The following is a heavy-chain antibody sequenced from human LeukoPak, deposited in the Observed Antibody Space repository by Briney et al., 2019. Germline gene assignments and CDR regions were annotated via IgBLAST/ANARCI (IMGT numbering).Heavy chain of an antibody. D-gene: IGHD4-17*01. Sequence: GASVKVSFKASGYTFTNYGITWVRQAPGQGLEWMGWISPYNGNTNYAQKFQGRVTMTTDTSTSTAYMELRNLRSDDTALYYCATEGGWQPTDYGDHVYWGQGTLVTVSS. V-gene: IGHV1-18*01. CDR2: ISPYNGNT. CDR1: GYTFTNYG. J-gene: IGHJ4*02. CDR3: ATEGGWQPTDYGDHVY.